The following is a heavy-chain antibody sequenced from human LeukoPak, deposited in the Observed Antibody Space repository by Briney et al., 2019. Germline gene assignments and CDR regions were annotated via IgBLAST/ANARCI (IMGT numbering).Heavy chain of an antibody. Sequence: PSETLSLTCTVSGGSISSSSYYWGWIRQPPGKGLEWIGRIYTSGSTNYNPSLKSRVTMSVDTSKNQFSLKLSSVTAADTAVYYCARELRYCSSNSCYPYYFDYWGQGTLVTVSS. D-gene: IGHD2-2*01. CDR2: IYTSGST. J-gene: IGHJ4*02. V-gene: IGHV4-39*07. CDR1: GGSISSSSYY. CDR3: ARELRYCSSNSCYPYYFDY.